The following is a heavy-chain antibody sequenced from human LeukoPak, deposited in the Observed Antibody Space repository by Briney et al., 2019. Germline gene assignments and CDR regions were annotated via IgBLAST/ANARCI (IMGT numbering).Heavy chain of an antibody. CDR2: IYYSGST. CDR1: GGSISSGGYY. J-gene: IGHJ6*02. CDR3: ARALGQQLGGSYYYYGMDV. D-gene: IGHD6-13*01. Sequence: PSETLSLTCTVSGGSISSGGYYWSWIRQHPGRGLEWIGYIYYSGSTYYNPSLKSRVTISVDTSKNQFSLKLSSVTAADTAVYYCARALGQQLGGSYYYYGMDVWGQGTTVTVSS. V-gene: IGHV4-31*03.